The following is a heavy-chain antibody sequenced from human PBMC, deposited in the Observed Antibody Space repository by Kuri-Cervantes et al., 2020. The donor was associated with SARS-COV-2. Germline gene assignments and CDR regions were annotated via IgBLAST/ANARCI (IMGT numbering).Heavy chain of an antibody. CDR1: GDTFSSYA. D-gene: IGHD6-6*01. CDR3: AGQLGARFDY. CDR2: IIPIFGTA. Sequence: SVKVSCKASGDTFSSYAISWVRQAPGQGLEWMGGIIPIFGTANYAQKFQGRVTITADESTSTAYMGLSSLRSEDTAVYYCAGQLGARFDYWGQGTLVTVSS. V-gene: IGHV1-69*13. J-gene: IGHJ4*02.